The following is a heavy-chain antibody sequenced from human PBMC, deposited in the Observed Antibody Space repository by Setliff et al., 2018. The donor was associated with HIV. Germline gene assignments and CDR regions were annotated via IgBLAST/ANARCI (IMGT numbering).Heavy chain of an antibody. CDR3: ARGAYRRRDGGTYFHQFDF. V-gene: IGHV1-69*10. D-gene: IGHD1-26*01. CDR1: GGTFSSYA. Sequence: SVKVSCKASGGTFSSYAISWVRQAPGQGLEWMGGIIPIVDIAKYAQKFQDRVTITADKSTSTAFMELSSLRSEDTAVYYCARGAYRRRDGGTYFHQFDFWGRGTLVTVSS. CDR2: IIPIVDIA. J-gene: IGHJ4*02.